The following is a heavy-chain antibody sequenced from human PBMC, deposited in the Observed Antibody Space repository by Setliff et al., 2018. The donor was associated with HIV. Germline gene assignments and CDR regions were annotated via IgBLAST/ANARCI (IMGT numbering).Heavy chain of an antibody. CDR3: ARRVPPIPSGDLDY. CDR1: AYTLSDSY. CDR2: IKPNSGDT. V-gene: IGHV1-2*02. J-gene: IGHJ4*02. Sequence: ASVKVSCKASAYTLSDSYIHWVRQAPGQGLEWVGRIKPNSGDTNYAQNFQGRVTMTRETSISTAYMDLSRLRSDDTAVYYCARRVPPIPSGDLDYWGQGTLVTVSS. D-gene: IGHD4-17*01.